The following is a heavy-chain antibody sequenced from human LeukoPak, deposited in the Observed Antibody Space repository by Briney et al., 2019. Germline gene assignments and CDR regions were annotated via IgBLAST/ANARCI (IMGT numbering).Heavy chain of an antibody. CDR1: GFTFSSYA. V-gene: IGHV3-23*01. D-gene: IGHD3-22*01. Sequence: GGSLRLSCAASGFTFSSYAMNWVRQAPGKGLEWVSAINGGGGSTYYADSVKGRFTISRDNSKNTLFLQMNSLRVEDTAVYYCATSFPRGTMIVVTFPFDYWGQGTLVTVSS. CDR3: ATSFPRGTMIVVTFPFDY. CDR2: INGGGGST. J-gene: IGHJ4*02.